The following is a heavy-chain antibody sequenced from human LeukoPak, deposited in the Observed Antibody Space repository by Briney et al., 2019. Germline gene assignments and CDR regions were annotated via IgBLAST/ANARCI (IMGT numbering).Heavy chain of an antibody. D-gene: IGHD2-2*01. CDR1: GFTFSSYA. CDR3: ARDRVYCSSTSCYRSNAFDI. J-gene: IGHJ3*02. Sequence: GRSLRLSCAASGFTFSSYAMHWVRQAPGKGLEWVAVISYDGSNKYYADSVKGRFTISRDNSKNTLYLQMNSLRAEDTAVYYCARDRVYCSSTSCYRSNAFDIWGQGTMVTVSS. CDR2: ISYDGSNK. V-gene: IGHV3-30*01.